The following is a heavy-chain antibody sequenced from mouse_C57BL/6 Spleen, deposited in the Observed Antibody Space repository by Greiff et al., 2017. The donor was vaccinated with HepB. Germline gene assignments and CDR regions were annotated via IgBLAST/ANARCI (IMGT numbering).Heavy chain of an antibody. CDR1: GYTFTSYW. D-gene: IGHD1-1*01. CDR2: INPSSGYT. V-gene: IGHV1-7*01. CDR3: AATVVEGGYAMDY. J-gene: IGHJ4*01. Sequence: QVQLQQSGAELAKPGASVKLSCKASGYTFTSYWMHWVKQRPGQGLEWIGYINPSSGYTKYNQKFKDKATLTADKSSSTAYMQLSSLTYEDSAVYYCAATVVEGGYAMDYWGQGTSVTVSS.